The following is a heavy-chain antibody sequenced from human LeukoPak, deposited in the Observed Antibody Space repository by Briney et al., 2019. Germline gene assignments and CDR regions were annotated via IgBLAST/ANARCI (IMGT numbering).Heavy chain of an antibody. CDR2: ISSSSSTI. D-gene: IGHD6-19*01. J-gene: IGHJ4*02. V-gene: IGHV3-48*01. CDR3: ARAGGSGYDY. Sequence: GGSLRLSCAASGFTFSSYSMNWVRQAPGKGLEWVSYISSSSSTIYYADSVKGRFTISRDNAKNSLYLQMNSLRAEDTAVYYCARAGGSGYDYWGRGTLVTVSS. CDR1: GFTFSSYS.